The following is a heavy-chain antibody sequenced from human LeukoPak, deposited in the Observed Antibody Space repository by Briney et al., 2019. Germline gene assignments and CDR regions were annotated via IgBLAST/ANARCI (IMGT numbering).Heavy chain of an antibody. J-gene: IGHJ4*02. Sequence: PGGSLRLSCAASGFTFSNTWMNWVRQAPGKGLEWVGRIQSKTDGGTTEYAAPVKGRFTISRDDSKTTLYLQMNSLKTEDTAVYYCGTLTVRGAINIWGQGTLVTVSS. CDR1: GFTFSNTW. CDR3: GTLTVRGAINI. D-gene: IGHD3-10*01. CDR2: IQSKTDGGTT. V-gene: IGHV3-15*01.